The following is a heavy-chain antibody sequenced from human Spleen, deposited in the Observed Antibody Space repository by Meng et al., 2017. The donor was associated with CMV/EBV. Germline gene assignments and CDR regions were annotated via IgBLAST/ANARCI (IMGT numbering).Heavy chain of an antibody. CDR1: GYSFSDYY. CDR3: ARGGRGWSGYPDY. J-gene: IGHJ4*02. Sequence: ASVKVSCKASGYSFSDYYIHWVRLAPGQGLEWMGRINPYSGDTHFAQRLQGRVTMTTDTSTSTAYMELRSLRSDDTAMYYCARGGRGWSGYPDYWGQGTLVTVSS. D-gene: IGHD3-3*01. CDR2: INPYSGDT. V-gene: IGHV1-18*04.